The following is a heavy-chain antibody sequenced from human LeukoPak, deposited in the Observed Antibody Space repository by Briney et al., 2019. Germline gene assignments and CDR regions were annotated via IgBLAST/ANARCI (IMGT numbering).Heavy chain of an antibody. J-gene: IGHJ4*02. CDR1: GYTFTGNN. Sequence: GASVKVCCKASGYTFTGNNIHWVRQAPGQGLEWIGLFNPTAGGTSYAQQFQGRVTMTRDTSANIVYMQLSSLRYEDTAVYFCAREAVALDYWGQGTLVTVSS. D-gene: IGHD6-19*01. V-gene: IGHV1-46*01. CDR3: AREAVALDY. CDR2: FNPTAGGT.